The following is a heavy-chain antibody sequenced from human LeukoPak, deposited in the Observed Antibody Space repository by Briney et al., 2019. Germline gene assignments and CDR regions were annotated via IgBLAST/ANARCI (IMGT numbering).Heavy chain of an antibody. CDR1: GFTFSSYW. CDR3: AREIPAAESSLYYYYYYMDV. Sequence: GGSLRLSCAASGFTFSSYWMSWVRQAPGQGLEWVANIKPDGSEKYYVEYVKGRFTISRDNAKNSLYLEMNGLRAEDTAVYYCAREIPAAESSLYYYYYYMDVWGKGTTVTVSS. CDR2: IKPDGSEK. J-gene: IGHJ6*03. V-gene: IGHV3-7*01. D-gene: IGHD6-13*01.